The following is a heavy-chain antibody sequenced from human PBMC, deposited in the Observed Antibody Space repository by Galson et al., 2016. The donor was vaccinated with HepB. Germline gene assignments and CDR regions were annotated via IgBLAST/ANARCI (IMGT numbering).Heavy chain of an antibody. D-gene: IGHD1-14*01. Sequence: SLRLSCAASGFTFKDYYMNWIRQAPGKGLEWISYISASGFVILYADSVKGRFTVSRGNAQNSLYLQMNSLRAEDTAVYYCARDPEVGFYYLDSWGQGTLVTVSS. CDR3: ARDPEVGFYYLDS. V-gene: IGHV3-11*01. CDR2: ISASGFVI. J-gene: IGHJ4*02. CDR1: GFTFKDYY.